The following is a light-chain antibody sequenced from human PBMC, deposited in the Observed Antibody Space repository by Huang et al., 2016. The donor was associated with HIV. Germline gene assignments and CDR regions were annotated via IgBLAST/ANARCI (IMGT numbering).Light chain of an antibody. Sequence: EIVLTQSPGTLALFPGERAILSCRASQSTSSSYLTWYQQNRGQPPRLLISAASRRATGISDSFIGSGSGSDFTLTISRLEPEYFAVYFCQQYGRSPPLTFGGGTKVEMK. V-gene: IGKV3-20*01. CDR1: QSTSSSY. CDR2: AAS. CDR3: QQYGRSPPLT. J-gene: IGKJ4*01.